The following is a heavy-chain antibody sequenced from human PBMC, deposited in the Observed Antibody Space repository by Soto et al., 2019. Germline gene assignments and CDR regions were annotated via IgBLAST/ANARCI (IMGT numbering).Heavy chain of an antibody. CDR3: AIYRPNDYRGKDAFDI. V-gene: IGHV4-31*03. D-gene: IGHD4-4*01. CDR1: GGSISSGGDY. Sequence: QVQLQESGPGLVKPSQTLSLTCTVAGGSISSGGDYWSWIRQHPGKGLEWIGYTYYSGRTYYTPSLKSRVTISVDTSKNQFSLKLSSVTAADTAVYYCAIYRPNDYRGKDAFDIWGQGTMVTVSS. CDR2: TYYSGRT. J-gene: IGHJ3*02.